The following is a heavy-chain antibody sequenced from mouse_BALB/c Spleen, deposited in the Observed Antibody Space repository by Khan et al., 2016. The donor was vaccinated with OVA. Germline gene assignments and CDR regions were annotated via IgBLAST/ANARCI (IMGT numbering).Heavy chain of an antibody. J-gene: IGHJ2*01. CDR2: TNPTNGRT. Sequence: VQLQQSGAELVKAGASVKMSCKASGYTFTSYWMHWVKQRLGPGLEWFAETNPTNGRTYYNEKFKSKATLTVDKSSSTDYMLLSGPTFEDSAVYYCARSKKIVATYFDYWGQGTTLTGSS. CDR1: GYTFTSYW. D-gene: IGHD1-1*01. CDR3: ARSKKIVATYFDY. V-gene: IGHV1S81*02.